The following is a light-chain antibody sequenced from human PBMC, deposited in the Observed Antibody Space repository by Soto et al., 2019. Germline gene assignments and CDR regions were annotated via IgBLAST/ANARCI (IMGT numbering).Light chain of an antibody. CDR2: EDS. CDR1: NSDVGSYNL. Sequence: QSVLTQPASVSGSPGQSITISCTGTNSDVGSYNLVSWYQHHRGKAPKVIIYEDSKRPSGASNRFSGSKSGNTASLTISGLQAEDEADYYCCSYAGSSSWVFGGGTKLTVL. J-gene: IGLJ2*01. V-gene: IGLV2-23*01. CDR3: CSYAGSSSWV.